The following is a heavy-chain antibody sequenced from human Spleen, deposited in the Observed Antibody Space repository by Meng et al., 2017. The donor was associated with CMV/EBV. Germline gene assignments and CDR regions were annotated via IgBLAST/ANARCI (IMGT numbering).Heavy chain of an antibody. CDR3: AKDHYGTSSLYYFDS. V-gene: IGHV3-23*01. D-gene: IGHD3-10*01. Sequence: GESLKISCAASGFTFSKHAMNWVRQAPGKGLEWVSVISGGGGTTYYADSVKGRVTISRDNSRNTLFLQMNSLRAEDTAIYYCAKDHYGTSSLYYFDSWGQGTLVTVSS. CDR2: ISGGGGTT. CDR1: GFTFSKHA. J-gene: IGHJ4*02.